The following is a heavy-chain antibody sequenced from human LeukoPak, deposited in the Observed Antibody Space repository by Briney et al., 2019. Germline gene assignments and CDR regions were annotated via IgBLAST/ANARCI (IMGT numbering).Heavy chain of an antibody. CDR1: GFSFSSSW. Sequence: GGSLRLSCEASGFSFSSSWMTWVRQAPGKGLEWVATMKNDGSDKYYVDSVKGRFTLSRDNAKSSLYLQMNSLRVEDTAVYYCADLGYTDGGQGTLVTVSS. J-gene: IGHJ4*02. D-gene: IGHD2-15*01. CDR3: ADLGYTD. CDR2: MKNDGSDK. V-gene: IGHV3-7*01.